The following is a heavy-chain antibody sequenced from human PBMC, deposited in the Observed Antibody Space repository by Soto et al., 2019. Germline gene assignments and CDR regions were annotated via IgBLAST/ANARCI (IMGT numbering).Heavy chain of an antibody. CDR2: VNPNSGDT. D-gene: IGHD2-21*01. Sequence: QVQLVQSGAEVKKPGASVKVSCKASGYTFTTYDISWVRQATGQGLEWIGWVNPNSGDTNYAQKFQGRVTMTRNTSISTAYMELSSLQSEDTAVYYCARGDYGGGDFDFWGQGTLVTVSS. V-gene: IGHV1-8*01. CDR3: ARGDYGGGDFDF. J-gene: IGHJ4*02. CDR1: GYTFTTYD.